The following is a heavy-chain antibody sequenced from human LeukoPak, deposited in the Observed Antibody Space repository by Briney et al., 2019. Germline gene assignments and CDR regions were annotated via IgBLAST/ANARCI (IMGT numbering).Heavy chain of an antibody. Sequence: GGSLRLSCAASGFTFSSYAMSWVRQAPGEGLEWVSAISGSGGSTYYADSVKGRFTISRDNSKNTLYLQMNSLRAEDTAVYYCAKRRGLELLYYYYMDVWGKGTTVTVSS. D-gene: IGHD1-7*01. CDR1: GFTFSSYA. V-gene: IGHV3-23*01. J-gene: IGHJ6*03. CDR2: ISGSGGST. CDR3: AKRRGLELLYYYYMDV.